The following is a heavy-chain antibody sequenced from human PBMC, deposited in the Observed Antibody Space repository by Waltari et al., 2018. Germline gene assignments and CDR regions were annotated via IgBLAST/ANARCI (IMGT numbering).Heavy chain of an antibody. CDR1: GVSLSGYF. Sequence: QLQLQESGPGLVKPSETLSIPCRVPGVSLSGYFWNWVRLPPGKGLEWIGYIYHTGRTNYNPSLKRRVTMSVDTSKSQFSLKLTSVTAADTAVYYCARWNSPGRYYGDWGQGSPVTVSS. CDR2: IYHTGRT. V-gene: IGHV4-4*09. J-gene: IGHJ4*02. D-gene: IGHD3-22*01. CDR3: ARWNSPGRYYGD.